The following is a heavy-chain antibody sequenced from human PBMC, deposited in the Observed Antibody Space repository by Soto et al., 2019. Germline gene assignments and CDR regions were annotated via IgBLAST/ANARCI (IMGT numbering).Heavy chain of an antibody. CDR1: GGSISSYY. J-gene: IGHJ5*02. D-gene: IGHD1-1*01. V-gene: IGHV4-59*01. Sequence: SETLSLTCTVSGGSISSYYWSWIRQPPGKGLEWIGYIYYSGSTNYNPSIKSRVTISEDTSKNQFSLKLSSVTAADTAVYYCARGNWNHWHWFDPWGQGTLVTVSS. CDR2: IYYSGST. CDR3: ARGNWNHWHWFDP.